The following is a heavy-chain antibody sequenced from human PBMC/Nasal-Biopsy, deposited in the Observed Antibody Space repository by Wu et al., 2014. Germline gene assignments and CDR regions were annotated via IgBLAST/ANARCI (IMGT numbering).Heavy chain of an antibody. CDR3: ARITLRMGRAYYGGDV. CDR2: IDWDDDK. V-gene: IGHV2-70*04. Sequence: ALVKPTQTLTLTCSFSGFSLNTSTMRVSWIRQTPGKALEWLARIDWDDDKYYNKALKTRLTISKDTSKNQVALTMTNMQPADTATYYCARITLRMGRAYYGGDVWGPGTTVTVSS. CDR1: GFSLNTSTMR. D-gene: IGHD3-10*01. J-gene: IGHJ6*02.